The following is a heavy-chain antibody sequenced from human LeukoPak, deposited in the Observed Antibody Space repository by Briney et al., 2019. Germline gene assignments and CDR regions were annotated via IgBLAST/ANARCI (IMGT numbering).Heavy chain of an antibody. CDR1: GGSISSGSYY. Sequence: SQTLSLTCTVSGGSISSGSYYWSWIRQPAGKELEWIGRIYTSGGTNYNPSLKSRVTISVDTSKNQFSLKLSSVTAADTAVYYCARGPRGYGAKETLVPVSS. CDR2: IYTSGGT. J-gene: IGHJ4*02. CDR3: ARGPRGY. D-gene: IGHD3-10*01. V-gene: IGHV4-61*02.